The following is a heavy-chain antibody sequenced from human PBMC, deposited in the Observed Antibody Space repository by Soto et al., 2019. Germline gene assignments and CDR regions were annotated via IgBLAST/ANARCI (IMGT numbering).Heavy chain of an antibody. CDR3: ARGFGYSSSWYGEYFQH. J-gene: IGHJ1*01. V-gene: IGHV1-69*01. D-gene: IGHD6-13*01. CDR1: GGTFSSYA. Sequence: QVQLVQSGAAVKKPGSSVKVSCKASGGTFSSYAISWVRQAPGQGLEWMGGIIPIFGTANYAQKFQGRVTITADESTSTAYMELSSLRSEDTAVYYCARGFGYSSSWYGEYFQHWGQGTLVTVSS. CDR2: IIPIFGTA.